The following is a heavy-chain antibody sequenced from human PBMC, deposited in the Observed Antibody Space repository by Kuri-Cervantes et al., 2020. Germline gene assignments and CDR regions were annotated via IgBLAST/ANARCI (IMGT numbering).Heavy chain of an antibody. CDR3: AKSVVPAASGDY. Sequence: GESLKISCAASGFTFSSYGMHWVRQAPGKGLEWVAVIWYDGSNKYYADSVKGRFTVSRDNSKNTLYLQMNSLRAEDTAVYYCAKSVVPAASGDYWGQGTLVTVSS. CDR2: IWYDGSNK. J-gene: IGHJ4*02. V-gene: IGHV3-33*06. CDR1: GFTFSSYG. D-gene: IGHD2-2*01.